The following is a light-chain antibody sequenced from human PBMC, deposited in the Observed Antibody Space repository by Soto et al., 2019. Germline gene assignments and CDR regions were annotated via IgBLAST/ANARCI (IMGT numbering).Light chain of an antibody. CDR3: QLYNGYSSMYT. CDR1: QSISSW. CDR2: DAS. J-gene: IGKJ2*01. V-gene: IGKV1-5*01. Sequence: DIQMTQSPSTLSASVGDRVTITCRASQSISSWLAWYQQKPGKAPKLLIYDASSLERGVPSRFSGSGSGTEFALPISRRQSNDFGTYYFQLYNGYSSMYTLSHGTKLETK.